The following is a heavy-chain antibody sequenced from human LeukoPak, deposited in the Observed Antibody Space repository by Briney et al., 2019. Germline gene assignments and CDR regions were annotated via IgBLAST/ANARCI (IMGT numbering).Heavy chain of an antibody. J-gene: IGHJ4*02. V-gene: IGHV1-2*02. CDR1: GYTFTGYY. Sequence: APVKVSCKASGYTFTGYYMHWVRQAPGQGLEWMGWINPNSGGTNYAQKFQGRVTVTRDTSISTAYMDLSRLRSDDTAVYYCARTAIRGKTFDYWGQGTLVTVSS. CDR3: ARTAIRGKTFDY. CDR2: INPNSGGT.